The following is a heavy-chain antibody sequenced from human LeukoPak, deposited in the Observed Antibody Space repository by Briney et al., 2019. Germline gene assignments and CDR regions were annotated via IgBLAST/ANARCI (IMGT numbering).Heavy chain of an antibody. V-gene: IGHV1-18*04. CDR1: GYTFTSYG. D-gene: IGHD3-10*01. CDR3: ARDERAGSGSYKYYYYGMDV. Sequence: ASVTVSFKASGYTFTSYGISWVRQAPGQGLEWMGWISAYNGNTNYAQKLQGRVTMTTDTSTSTAYMELRSLRSDDTAVYYCARDERAGSGSYKYYYYGMDVWGKGTTVTVSS. J-gene: IGHJ6*04. CDR2: ISAYNGNT.